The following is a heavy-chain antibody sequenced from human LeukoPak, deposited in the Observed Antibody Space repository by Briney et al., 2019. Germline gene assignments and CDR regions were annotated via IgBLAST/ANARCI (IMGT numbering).Heavy chain of an antibody. J-gene: IGHJ4*02. D-gene: IGHD3-22*01. CDR3: ARGRYYDSSGYPSY. CDR1: GFTLSTYA. CDR2: ISYDGTNK. V-gene: IGHV3-30-3*01. Sequence: GVSLRLSCAASGFTLSTYAMHWVRQAPGKGLEWVALISYDGTNKYYPDSVKGRFTISRDNSKNTLYLQMNTLRPEDTAMYYCARGRYYDSSGYPSYWGQGTLVTVSS.